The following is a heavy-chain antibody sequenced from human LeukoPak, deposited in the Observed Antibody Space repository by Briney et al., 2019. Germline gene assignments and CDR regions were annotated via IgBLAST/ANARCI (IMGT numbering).Heavy chain of an antibody. D-gene: IGHD2-8*01. CDR2: INPNSGGT. J-gene: IGHJ4*02. V-gene: IGHV1-2*02. Sequence: ASVKVSCKASGYTFTGYYMHWVRQAPGQGLEWMGWINPNSGGTNYAQKFQGRVTMTRDTSISTAYMELSRLRSDDTAVYCCARAAGYCTNGVCYNIDYWGQGTLVTVSS. CDR1: GYTFTGYY. CDR3: ARAAGYCTNGVCYNIDY.